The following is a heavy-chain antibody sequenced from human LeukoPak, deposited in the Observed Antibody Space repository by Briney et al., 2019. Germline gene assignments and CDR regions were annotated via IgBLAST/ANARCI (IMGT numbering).Heavy chain of an antibody. D-gene: IGHD2-21*01. CDR3: ARMGYCGGDCYRYWYFDL. V-gene: IGHV6-1*01. CDR2: TYYRSKWYN. CDR1: GDSVSSNSAA. J-gene: IGHJ2*01. Sequence: SQTLSLTCAISGDSVSSNSAAWNWIRQSPSRGLEWLGRTYYRSKWYNDYAVSVKSRITINPDTSKNQFSLQLNSVTPEDTAVYYCARMGYCGGDCYRYWYFDLWGRGPLVTVSS.